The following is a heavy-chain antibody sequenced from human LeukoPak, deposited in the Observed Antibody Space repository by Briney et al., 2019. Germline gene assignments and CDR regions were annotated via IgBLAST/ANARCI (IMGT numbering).Heavy chain of an antibody. CDR2: IYTSGST. CDR3: AREGRSSWYGWFDP. V-gene: IGHV4-4*07. D-gene: IGHD6-13*01. J-gene: IGHJ5*02. Sequence: PSETLSLTCTVSGGSISSYYWSWIRQPAGKGLAWIGRIYTSGSTNYNPSLKSRVTMSVDTSKNQFSLKLSSVTAADTAVYYCAREGRSSWYGWFDPWGQGTLVTVSS. CDR1: GGSISSYY.